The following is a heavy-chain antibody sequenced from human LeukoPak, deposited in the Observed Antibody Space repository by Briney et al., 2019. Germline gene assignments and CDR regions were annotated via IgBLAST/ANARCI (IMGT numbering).Heavy chain of an antibody. D-gene: IGHD3-16*01. CDR1: GFTFSSYA. CDR2: ISYDGSNK. J-gene: IGHJ4*02. CDR3: ARVFRPGEVAALIYFDY. V-gene: IGHV3-30*04. Sequence: GGSLRLSCAASGFTFSSYAMHWVRQAPGKGLEWVAVISYDGSNKYYADSVKGRFTISRDNSKNTLYLQMNSLRAEDTAVYYCARVFRPGEVAALIYFDYWGQGTLVTVSS.